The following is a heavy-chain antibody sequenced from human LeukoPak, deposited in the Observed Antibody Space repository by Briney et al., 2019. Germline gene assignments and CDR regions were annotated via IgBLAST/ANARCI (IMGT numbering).Heavy chain of an antibody. CDR3: ATEKINDFWSGYYTSSTYYYYGMDV. CDR1: GFTFSSYG. Sequence: GGSLRLSCAASGFTFSSYGMHRVRQAPGKGLEWVAVIWYDGSNKYYADSAKGRFTISRDNSKNTLYLQMNSLRAEDTAVYYCATEKINDFWSGYYTSSTYYYYGMDVWGQGTTVTVSS. J-gene: IGHJ6*02. D-gene: IGHD3-3*01. CDR2: IWYDGSNK. V-gene: IGHV3-33*01.